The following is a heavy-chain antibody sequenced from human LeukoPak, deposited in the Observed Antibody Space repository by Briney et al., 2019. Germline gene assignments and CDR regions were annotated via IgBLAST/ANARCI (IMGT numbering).Heavy chain of an antibody. V-gene: IGHV1-2*02. CDR3: AREDEVVDAFDI. CDR2: INPNSGGT. Sequence: ASVKVSCKASGYTFTGYFIHWVRQAPGQGLEWMGWINPNSGGTHYTQKFQGRVTMTRDTSISTAYMGLSRLTSDDTAVYYCAREDEVVDAFDIWGQGTMVTVSS. CDR1: GYTFTGYF. D-gene: IGHD2-2*01. J-gene: IGHJ3*02.